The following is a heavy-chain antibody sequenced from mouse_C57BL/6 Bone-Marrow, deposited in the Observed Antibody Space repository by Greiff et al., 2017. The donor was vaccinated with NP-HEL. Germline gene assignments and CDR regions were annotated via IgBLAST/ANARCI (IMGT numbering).Heavy chain of an antibody. Sequence: EVNVVESGAELVRPGASVKLSCTASGFNIKDDYMHWVKQRPEQGLEWIGWIDPENGDTEYASKFQGKATITADTSSNTAYLQLSSLTSEDTDVYYCTTGSYYYGSSYDWYFDVWGTGTTVTVSS. CDR3: TTGSYYYGSSYDWYFDV. CDR2: IDPENGDT. D-gene: IGHD1-1*01. V-gene: IGHV14-4*01. CDR1: GFNIKDDY. J-gene: IGHJ1*03.